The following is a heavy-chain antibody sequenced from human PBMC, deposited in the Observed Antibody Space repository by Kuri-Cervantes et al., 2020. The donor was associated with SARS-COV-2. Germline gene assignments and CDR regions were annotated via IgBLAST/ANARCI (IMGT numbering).Heavy chain of an antibody. CDR1: GFAFSTSS. V-gene: IGHV3-53*01. Sequence: GESLKISCAASGFAFSTSSLTWVRQAPGRGLEWVSIIYTGDNIHYADSVKGRFSISRDNSKNTLYLQMNSLRAEDTAVYFCVRGSWDDFWSGFYNDLDYWGQGTLVTVSS. J-gene: IGHJ4*02. CDR3: VRGSWDDFWSGFYNDLDY. CDR2: IYTGDNI. D-gene: IGHD3-3*01.